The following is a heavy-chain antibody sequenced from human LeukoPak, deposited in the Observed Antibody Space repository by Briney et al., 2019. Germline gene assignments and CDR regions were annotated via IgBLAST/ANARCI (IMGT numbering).Heavy chain of an antibody. D-gene: IGHD6-13*01. J-gene: IGHJ5*02. Sequence: SQTLSLTCTVSGGSITSGDYYWSWIRQPPGKGLEWIGYIYYRGSTLYTPSLKSRVTLSLDTSRNQFYLKLNSVTAADTAVYYCARTHASSPLDPWGQGTLVTVSS. CDR1: GGSITSGDYY. CDR3: ARTHASSPLDP. V-gene: IGHV4-30-4*08. CDR2: IYYRGST.